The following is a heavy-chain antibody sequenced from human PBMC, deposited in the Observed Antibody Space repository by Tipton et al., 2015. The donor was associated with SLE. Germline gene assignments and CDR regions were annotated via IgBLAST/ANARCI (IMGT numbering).Heavy chain of an antibody. V-gene: IGHV1-2*06. Sequence: QSGPEVKKPGASVKASCKASGYTFTDYYLHWVRQAPGQGLEWMGRINPNGGGTNYARSFRGRVTMTRDTSISTAYMDLSRLRSDDAAVYYCARTVGIGASYYYGMDVWGQGTTVTVSS. CDR2: INPNGGGT. D-gene: IGHD4-23*01. CDR3: ARTVGIGASYYYGMDV. J-gene: IGHJ6*02. CDR1: GYTFTDYY.